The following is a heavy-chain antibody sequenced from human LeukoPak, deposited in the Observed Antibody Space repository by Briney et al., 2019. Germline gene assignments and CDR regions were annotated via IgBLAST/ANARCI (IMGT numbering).Heavy chain of an antibody. V-gene: IGHV3-74*03. J-gene: IGHJ6*03. CDR1: GFTFSGYW. Sequence: PGGSLRLSCAASGFTFSGYWMHWVRQGPEKGLELVSRIDNDGHGILYADSVKGRLTTSRDNAKNTLYLQMNSLRFEDTAVYYCATGGGWVPSFGVVTHIDVWGKGTTVTVSS. D-gene: IGHD3-3*01. CDR3: ATGGGWVPSFGVVTHIDV. CDR2: IDNDGHGI.